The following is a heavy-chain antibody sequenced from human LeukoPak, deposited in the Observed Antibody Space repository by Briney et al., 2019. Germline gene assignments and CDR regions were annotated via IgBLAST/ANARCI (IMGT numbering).Heavy chain of an antibody. CDR2: IYHSGST. CDR3: ARVNDGRNWFDP. V-gene: IGHV4-38-2*01. J-gene: IGHJ5*02. Sequence: SETLSLTCAVSGYSISSGYYWGWIRQPPGKGLEWIGSIYHSGSTYYNPSLKSRVTISVDTSKNQFSLKLSSVTAADTALYYCARVNDGRNWFDPWGQGTLVTVSS. D-gene: IGHD1-26*01. CDR1: GYSISSGYY.